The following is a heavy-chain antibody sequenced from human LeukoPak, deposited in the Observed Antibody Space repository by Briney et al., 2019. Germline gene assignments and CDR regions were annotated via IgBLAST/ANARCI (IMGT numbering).Heavy chain of an antibody. CDR3: ARDIPTNYDSSGNHNLYFDL. CDR2: INPGGGST. CDR1: GYTFITYY. Sequence: EASVKVSCKASGYTFITYYMHWLRQAPGQGLESMGIINPGGGSTSYAQKFQGRVTMTRDTSTSTVYMELSSLRSEDTAVYYCARDIPTNYDSSGNHNLYFDLWGRGTLVTVSS. J-gene: IGHJ2*01. V-gene: IGHV1-46*01. D-gene: IGHD3-22*01.